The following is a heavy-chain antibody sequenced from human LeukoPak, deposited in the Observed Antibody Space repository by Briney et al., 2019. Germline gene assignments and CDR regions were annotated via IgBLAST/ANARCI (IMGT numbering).Heavy chain of an antibody. CDR3: ARDGGDCSGDSCYVDY. Sequence: GGSLRLSCTASGFTFDEYGMAWVRQAPGKGLEWVSGITWNGGSTVYADSVKGRFTISRDNAKNSLYLQMNSLRAEDTALYYCARDGGDCSGDSCYVDYWGQGTLVTVSS. CDR1: GFTFDEYG. CDR2: ITWNGGST. D-gene: IGHD2-15*01. J-gene: IGHJ4*02. V-gene: IGHV3-20*04.